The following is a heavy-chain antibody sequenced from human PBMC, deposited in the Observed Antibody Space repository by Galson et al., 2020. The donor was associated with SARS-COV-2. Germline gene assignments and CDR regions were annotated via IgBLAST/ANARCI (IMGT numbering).Heavy chain of an antibody. Sequence: GGSLRLSCAASGFTFSSYEMNWVRQAPGKGLEWVSYISSSGSTIYYADSVKGRFTISRDNAKNSLYLQMNSLRAEDTAVYYCARWGVLLWVGEDYWGQGTLVTVAS. CDR3: ARWGVLLWVGEDY. CDR2: ISSSGSTI. D-gene: IGHD3-10*01. J-gene: IGHJ4*02. CDR1: GFTFSSYE. V-gene: IGHV3-48*03.